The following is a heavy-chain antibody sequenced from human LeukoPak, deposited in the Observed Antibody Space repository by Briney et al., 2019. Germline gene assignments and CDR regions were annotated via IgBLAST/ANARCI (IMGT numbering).Heavy chain of an antibody. CDR1: GFTFSSYS. J-gene: IGHJ4*02. D-gene: IGHD3-3*01. Sequence: GGSLRLSCAASGFTFSSYSMNWVRQAPGKGLEWVSYISSSSSTIYYADSVEGRFTISRDNAKNSLYLQMNSLRDEDTAVYYCARDVDYYDFWSGYYTGGKLGYFDYWGQGTLVTVSS. V-gene: IGHV3-48*02. CDR2: ISSSSSTI. CDR3: ARDVDYYDFWSGYYTGGKLGYFDY.